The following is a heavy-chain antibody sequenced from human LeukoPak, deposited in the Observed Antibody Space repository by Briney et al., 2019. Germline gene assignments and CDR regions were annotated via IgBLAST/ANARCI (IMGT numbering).Heavy chain of an antibody. CDR1: GGSISSSNW. J-gene: IGHJ4*02. D-gene: IGHD1-1*01. Sequence: SGTLSHTCAVSGGSISSSNWWSWVRQPPGKGLEWIGEINHSGSTNYNPSLKSRVTISVDTSKNQFSLKLSSVTAADTAVYYCARTTRFQKLNDYWGQGTLVTVSS. CDR2: INHSGST. CDR3: ARTTRFQKLNDY. V-gene: IGHV4-4*02.